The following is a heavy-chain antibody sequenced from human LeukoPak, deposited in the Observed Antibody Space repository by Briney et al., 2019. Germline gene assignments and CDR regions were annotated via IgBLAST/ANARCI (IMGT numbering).Heavy chain of an antibody. CDR1: GFTFSSYW. V-gene: IGHV3-74*01. CDR2: INSDGSST. J-gene: IGHJ5*02. CDR3: AREVSFGYSSSRYNWFDP. Sequence: GGSLRLSCAASGFTFSSYWMHWVRQAPGKGLVWVSRINSDGSSTSYADSVKGRFTISRDNAKNTLYLQMNSLRAEDTAVYYCAREVSFGYSSSRYNWFDPWGQGTLVTVSS. D-gene: IGHD6-13*01.